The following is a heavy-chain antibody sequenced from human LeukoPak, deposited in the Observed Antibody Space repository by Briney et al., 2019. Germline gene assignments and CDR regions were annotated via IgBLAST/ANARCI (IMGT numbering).Heavy chain of an antibody. Sequence: GGSLRLSCSASGFAFSSDAMHWVRQAPGRGLEWLAVISYDGSNEDHAESVRGRFTISRNSLRPEDTAVYYCARDLVYGSGWYAGELDHWGLGTLVIVSS. CDR3: ARDLVYGSGWYAGELDH. V-gene: IGHV3-30*04. J-gene: IGHJ4*02. D-gene: IGHD6-19*01. CDR1: GFAFSSDA. CDR2: ISYDGSNE.